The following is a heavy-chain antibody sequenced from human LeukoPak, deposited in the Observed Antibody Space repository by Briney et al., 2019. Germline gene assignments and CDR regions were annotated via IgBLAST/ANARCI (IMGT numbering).Heavy chain of an antibody. Sequence: GGSLRLSCAASGFTFSSYGMHWVRQAPGKGLEWVAFIRYDGSNKYYADSVKGRFTISRDNSKYTLYLQMNSLRAEDTAVYYCAKGTGTTFSDAFDIWGQGTMVTVSS. J-gene: IGHJ3*02. CDR2: IRYDGSNK. V-gene: IGHV3-30*02. D-gene: IGHD1-7*01. CDR1: GFTFSSYG. CDR3: AKGTGTTFSDAFDI.